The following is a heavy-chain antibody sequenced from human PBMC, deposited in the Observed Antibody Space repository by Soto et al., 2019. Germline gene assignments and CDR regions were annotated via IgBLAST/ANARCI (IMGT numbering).Heavy chain of an antibody. CDR3: ARSRPDFWSGSYYFDY. V-gene: IGHV3-48*03. Sequence: GGSLRLSCAAYGIPLSSYEMHWVRPAPGKGLEWVSYISSSGSTIYYADSVKGRFTISRDNAKNSLYLQMNSLRAEDTAVYYCARSRPDFWSGSYYFDYSGQGTL. CDR2: ISSSGSTI. J-gene: IGHJ4*02. D-gene: IGHD3-3*01. CDR1: GIPLSSYE.